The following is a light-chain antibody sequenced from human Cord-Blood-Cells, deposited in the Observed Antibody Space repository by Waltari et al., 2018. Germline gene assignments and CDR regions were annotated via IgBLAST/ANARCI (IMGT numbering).Light chain of an antibody. CDR2: DVS. CDR1: SSDVGGYNY. V-gene: IGLV2-14*01. Sequence: QSALTQPASVSGSPGQSITISCTGPSSDVGGYNYVSWYQQHPGKAPKLMIYDVSNRPSGVSNRFSGSRSGNTASLTISGLQAEDEADYYCSSYTSSSPYVFRTGTKVTVL. CDR3: SSYTSSSPYV. J-gene: IGLJ1*01.